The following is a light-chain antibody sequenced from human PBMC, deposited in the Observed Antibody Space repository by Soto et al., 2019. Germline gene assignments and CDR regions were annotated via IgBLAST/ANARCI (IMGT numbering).Light chain of an antibody. CDR2: GAS. Sequence: EIVLTQSPGILSLSPGERATLSCRASQSVSSKVAWYQQKPGQAPRLLIYGASTRATGIPARFSGSGSGTEFTLTISSLQSEDFAVYYCQQYNNWLITFGQGTRLEIK. CDR1: QSVSSK. V-gene: IGKV3-15*01. CDR3: QQYNNWLIT. J-gene: IGKJ5*01.